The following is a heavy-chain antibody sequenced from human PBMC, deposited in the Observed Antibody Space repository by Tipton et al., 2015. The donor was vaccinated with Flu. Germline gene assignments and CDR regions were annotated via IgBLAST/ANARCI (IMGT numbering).Heavy chain of an antibody. CDR3: ARLSYYDVDLKNFYFDY. CDR2: IFPSGTT. V-gene: IGHV4-39*01. CDR1: SGSIRSTNYF. Sequence: TLSLTCTVSSGSIRSTNYFCAWIRQPPGKRLELIGSIFPSGTTYYNPSLKSRVTISVDTSKSQFSLMLRSVTAADTAVYYRARLSYYDVDLKNFYFDYWGQEALVTVSS. D-gene: IGHD3-10*02. J-gene: IGHJ4*02.